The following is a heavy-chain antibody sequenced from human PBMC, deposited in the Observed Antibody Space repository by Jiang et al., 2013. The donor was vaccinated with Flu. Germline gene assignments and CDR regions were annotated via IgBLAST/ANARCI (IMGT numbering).Heavy chain of an antibody. J-gene: IGHJ4*02. V-gene: IGHV1-2*02. CDR3: ARDGTGYSQDY. Sequence: SGAEVKKPGSSVKVSCKASGYTFTGYYMHWMRQAPGQGLEWMGWINPNNGDTNYAQKFQGRVTMTRDTSISTAYLELSRLRSDDTAVYYCARDGTGYSQDYWGQGVLVTVSS. CDR2: INPNNGDT. D-gene: IGHD3-9*01. CDR1: GYTFTGYY.